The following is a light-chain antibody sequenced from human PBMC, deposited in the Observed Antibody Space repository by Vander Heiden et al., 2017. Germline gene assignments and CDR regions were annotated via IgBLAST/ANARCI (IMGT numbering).Light chain of an antibody. Sequence: SYELPQPPSVSVSPGQTASITCSGDKLGDKYACWYQQKPGQSPVLVIYQDSKRPSGIPERFSGSNSGTTATLTISGTQAMDESDYYCQAWDAGVVFGGGTKLTVL. CDR2: QDS. CDR3: QAWDAGVV. J-gene: IGLJ2*01. V-gene: IGLV3-1*01. CDR1: KLGDKY.